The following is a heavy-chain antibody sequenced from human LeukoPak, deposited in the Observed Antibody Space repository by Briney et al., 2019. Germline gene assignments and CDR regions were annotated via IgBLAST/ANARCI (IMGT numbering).Heavy chain of an antibody. J-gene: IGHJ3*02. CDR3: ARGGHSSNDAFDI. CDR2: INPNSGGT. Sequence: ASVKVSCKASGYTFTGYYMHWVRQAPGQGLEWMGWINPNSGGTNYAQKFQGWVTMTRDTSISTAYMELSRLRSDDAAVYYCARGGHSSNDAFDIWGQGTMVTVSS. CDR1: GYTFTGYY. D-gene: IGHD6-13*01. V-gene: IGHV1-2*04.